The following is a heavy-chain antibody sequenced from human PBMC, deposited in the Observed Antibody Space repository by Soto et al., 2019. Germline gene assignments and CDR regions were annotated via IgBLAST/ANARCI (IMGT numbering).Heavy chain of an antibody. D-gene: IGHD1-26*01. CDR1: GYSFTSYW. CDR2: IYPGDSDT. V-gene: IGHV5-51*01. Sequence: GESLKISCKGSGYSFTSYWIGWVRQMPGKGLEWMGIIYPGDSDTRYSPSFQGQVTISADKSISTAYLQWSSLKASDTAMCYCARPRIVGAAFDAFDIWGQGTMVTVSS. J-gene: IGHJ3*02. CDR3: ARPRIVGAAFDAFDI.